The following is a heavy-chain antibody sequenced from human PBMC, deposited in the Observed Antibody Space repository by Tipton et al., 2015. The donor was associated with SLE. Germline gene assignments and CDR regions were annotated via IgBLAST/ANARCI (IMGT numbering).Heavy chain of an antibody. J-gene: IGHJ3*02. Sequence: TLSLTCAVYGGSLSGYFWSWFRQSPGKGLECVGEINHFGDTNYNPSLKSRVTISVDKSKNQFSLKLNSVTAADTAVYYCAGRRLASSLFDRKGRAFDIWGQGTMVTVSP. CDR2: INHFGDT. CDR3: AGRRLASSLFDRKGRAFDI. CDR1: GGSLSGYF. V-gene: IGHV4-34*01.